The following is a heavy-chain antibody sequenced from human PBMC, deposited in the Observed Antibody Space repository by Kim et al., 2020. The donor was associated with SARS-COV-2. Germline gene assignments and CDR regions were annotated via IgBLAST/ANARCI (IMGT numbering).Heavy chain of an antibody. CDR3: ARAGLKAVAGAFDY. J-gene: IGHJ4*02. V-gene: IGHV1-69*13. Sequence: SVKVSCKASGGTFSSYAISWVRQAPGQGLEWMGGIIPIFGTANYAQKFQGRVTITADASTSTAYMELSSLRSEDTAVYYCARAGLKAVAGAFDYWGQGTLVTVSS. CDR2: IIPIFGTA. CDR1: GGTFSSYA. D-gene: IGHD6-19*01.